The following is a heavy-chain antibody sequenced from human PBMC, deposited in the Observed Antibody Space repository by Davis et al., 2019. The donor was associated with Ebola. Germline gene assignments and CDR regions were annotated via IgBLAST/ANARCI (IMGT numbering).Heavy chain of an antibody. D-gene: IGHD5-24*01. J-gene: IGHJ4*02. CDR2: VRQDGSSK. CDR1: GFTFSNSW. CDR3: ARDRGWLQFDY. Sequence: PGGSLSLSCAASGFTFSNSWMSWVRQAPGKGLEWVAHVRQDGSSKYYVDSVKGRFTISRDNAKNSLYRQMNSLRAEDTAVYYCARDRGWLQFDYWGQGTLVTVSS. V-gene: IGHV3-7*01.